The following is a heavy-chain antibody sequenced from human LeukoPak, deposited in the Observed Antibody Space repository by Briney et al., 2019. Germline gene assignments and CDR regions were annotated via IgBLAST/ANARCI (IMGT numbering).Heavy chain of an antibody. CDR3: ARDLYSSSSQSGFQH. Sequence: ASVKVSCKASGYTFTGYYMHRVRQAPGQGLEWMGWINPNSGGTNYAQKFQGRVTMTRDTSISTAYMELSRLRSDDTAVYYCARDLYSSSSQSGFQHWGQGTLVTVSS. J-gene: IGHJ1*01. CDR2: INPNSGGT. V-gene: IGHV1-2*02. CDR1: GYTFTGYY. D-gene: IGHD6-6*01.